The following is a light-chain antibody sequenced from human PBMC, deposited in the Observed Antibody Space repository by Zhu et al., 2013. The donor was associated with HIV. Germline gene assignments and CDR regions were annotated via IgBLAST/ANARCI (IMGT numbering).Light chain of an antibody. V-gene: IGLV2-14*01. J-gene: IGLJ2*01. CDR1: SSDVGGYNS. CDR3: SSYTTSDTLV. CDR2: DVS. Sequence: QSALTQPASVSGSPGQSITISCTGTSSDVGGYNSVSWYQHHPGKAPKLMIYDVSNRPSGVSSRFSGSKSGNTASLTISGLQVDDEGDYYCSSYTTSDTLVFGGGTKLTVL.